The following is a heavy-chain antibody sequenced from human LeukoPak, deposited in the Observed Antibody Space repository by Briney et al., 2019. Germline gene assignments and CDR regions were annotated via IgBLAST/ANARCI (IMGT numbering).Heavy chain of an antibody. CDR1: GGSISSYY. V-gene: IGHV4-59*01. CDR2: IYYSGST. Sequence: KPSETLSLTCTVSGGSISSYYWSWIRQPPGKGLEWIGYIYYSGSTNYNPSLKSRVTISVDTSKNQFSLKLSSVTAADTAVYYCARDGGIYYYDSSGYYVLSYWGQGTLVTVSS. CDR3: ARDGGIYYYDSSGYYVLSY. D-gene: IGHD3-22*01. J-gene: IGHJ4*02.